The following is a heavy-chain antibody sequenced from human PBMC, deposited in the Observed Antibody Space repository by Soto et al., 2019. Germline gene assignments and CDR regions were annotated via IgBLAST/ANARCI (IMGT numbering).Heavy chain of an antibody. CDR2: IIPIFGTA. D-gene: IGHD2-15*01. Sequence: GSSVKVSCKASGGTFSSYAISWVRQAPGQGLEWMGVIIPIFGTANYAQKFQGRVTITADESTSTAYMELSSLRSEDTAVYYCARGTTGVCSGGSCYSDTYYYGMDVWGQGTTVTVSS. V-gene: IGHV1-69*13. J-gene: IGHJ6*02. CDR1: GGTFSSYA. CDR3: ARGTTGVCSGGSCYSDTYYYGMDV.